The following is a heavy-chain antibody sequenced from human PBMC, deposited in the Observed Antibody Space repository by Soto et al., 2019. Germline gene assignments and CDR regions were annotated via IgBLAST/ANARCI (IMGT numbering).Heavy chain of an antibody. CDR1: GGTFISYA. V-gene: IGHV1-69*13. J-gene: IGHJ6*02. D-gene: IGHD3-10*01. CDR3: ARGPVGGVRGVIIYYGMDV. Sequence: SVKVACKASGGTFISYAITWVRQAPGQGLEWMGGIIPIFGTANYAQKFQGRVTITADESTGTAYMELSSLRSEDTAVYYCARGPVGGVRGVIIYYGMDVWGQGTTVTVSS. CDR2: IIPIFGTA.